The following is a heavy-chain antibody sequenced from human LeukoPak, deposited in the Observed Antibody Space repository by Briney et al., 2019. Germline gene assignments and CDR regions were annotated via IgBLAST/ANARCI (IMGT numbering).Heavy chain of an antibody. J-gene: IGHJ6*03. CDR2: INPNSGGT. CDR1: GYTFTGYY. D-gene: IGHD1-7*01. V-gene: IGHV1-2*06. CDR3: ARGSGWNYGKWNYYYYMDV. Sequence: ASVKVSCKASGYTFTGYYMHWVRQAPGQGLEWMGRINPNSGGTNYAQKFQGRVTMTRDTSISTAYMEPSRLRSDDTAVYYCARGSGWNYGKWNYYYYMDVWGKGTTVTVSS.